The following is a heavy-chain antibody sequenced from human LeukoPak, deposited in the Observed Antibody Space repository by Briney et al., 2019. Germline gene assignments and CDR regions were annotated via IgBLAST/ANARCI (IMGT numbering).Heavy chain of an antibody. J-gene: IGHJ4*02. V-gene: IGHV3-33*06. Sequence: GGSLRLSCAASGFIFTNHGMHWVRQAPGKGLEWVSAICSSGSNKYYADSVKGRFTISRDNSKDILYLQMNGLRADDTAVYYCAKDIQRCFDYTSSPYSWGQGTLFIVSS. CDR2: ICSSGSNK. D-gene: IGHD4-11*01. CDR1: GFIFTNHG. CDR3: AKDIQRCFDYTSSPYS.